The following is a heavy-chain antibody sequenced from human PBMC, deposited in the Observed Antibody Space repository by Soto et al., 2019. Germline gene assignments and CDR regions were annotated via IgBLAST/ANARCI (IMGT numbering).Heavy chain of an antibody. CDR1: GFTFSSYA. J-gene: IGHJ4*02. D-gene: IGHD2-15*01. CDR3: AKRRGAGGHFDY. CDR2: VSIGGST. Sequence: DVQLLESGGGLVQPEGSLRLSCAASGFTFSSYAMGWVRQGPGEGLEWVAVVSIGGSTHYAASVRGRFTISRDKSKNTLSLKMNSLTAEDTAVYFCAKRRGAGGHFDYWGQGALVTVSS. V-gene: IGHV3-23*01.